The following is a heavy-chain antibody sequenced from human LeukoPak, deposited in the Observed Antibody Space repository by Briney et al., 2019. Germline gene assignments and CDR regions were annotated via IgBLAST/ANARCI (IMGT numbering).Heavy chain of an antibody. CDR3: AKQRSEVVVAATNY. V-gene: IGHV3-23*01. Sequence: GGSLRLSCAASGFTFSSYAMSWVRQAPGKGLEWVSAISGSGGSTYYADSVKGRFTISRDNSKNTLYLQMNSLRAEDTAVYYCAKQRSEVVVAATNYWGQGTLVAVSS. J-gene: IGHJ4*02. CDR1: GFTFSSYA. D-gene: IGHD2-15*01. CDR2: ISGSGGST.